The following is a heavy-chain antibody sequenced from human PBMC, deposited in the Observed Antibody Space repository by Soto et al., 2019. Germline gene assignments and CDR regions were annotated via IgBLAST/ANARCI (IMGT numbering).Heavy chain of an antibody. CDR1: AFPFCRYA. CDR2: ISGSGGST. J-gene: IGHJ4*02. CDR3: ASHYDYVWGSYRYLEHFDY. Sequence: PWGFVGLYCAPSAFPFCRYALSWISQAPGKGLEWVSAISGSGGSTYYADSVKGRFTISRDNSKNTLYLQMNSLRAEDTAVYYCASHYDYVWGSYRYLEHFDYWGQGTLVNFSS. D-gene: IGHD3-16*02. V-gene: IGHV3-23*01.